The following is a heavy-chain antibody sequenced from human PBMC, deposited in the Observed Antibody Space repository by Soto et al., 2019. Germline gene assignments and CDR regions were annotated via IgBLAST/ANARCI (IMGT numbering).Heavy chain of an antibody. V-gene: IGHV1-2*02. CDR1: WYDLCAYY. D-gene: IGHD6-19*01. CDR2: MDPITGGT. J-gene: IGHJ6*02. Sequence: GASVKPSCKASWYDLCAYYTYWVRQSPERGLEWVGLMDPITGGTDSEERLRHRVTMTRDTSISTAYMELSRLRADDTAAYYCARHWADLYRSAVLRSKIPSGMAVWGQGTTVPVPS. CDR3: ARHWADLYRSAVLRSKIPSGMAV.